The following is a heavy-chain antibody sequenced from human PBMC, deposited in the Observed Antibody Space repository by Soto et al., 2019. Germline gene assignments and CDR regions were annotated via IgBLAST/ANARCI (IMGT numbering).Heavy chain of an antibody. CDR3: DYRALYSGSYWDGGYFDY. CDR1: GFSLHTSGVG. CDR2: IYWDDDK. J-gene: IGHJ4*02. Sequence: QITLRESGPTRVRPTQTLSLTCTFSGFSLHTSGVGVGWIRQPPGKALEWLALIYWDDDKRYSPSLKSRLTITKDTSENQVVLTMTDMDPVDTATYYCDYRALYSGSYWDGGYFDYWGQGTLITVSS. D-gene: IGHD1-26*01. V-gene: IGHV2-5*02.